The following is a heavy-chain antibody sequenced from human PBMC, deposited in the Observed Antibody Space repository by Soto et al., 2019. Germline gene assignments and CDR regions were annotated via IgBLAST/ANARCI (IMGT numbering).Heavy chain of an antibody. CDR1: GASINSANYS. V-gene: IGHV4-30-2*01. Sequence: QLQLQESGPGLVKPSQTLSVTCTVSGASINSANYSWSWIRQPPGKGLEWIGYMYHGGATDYNPSLKGRVTISVDRSKNMLPLKVGSVTAAATAMYYCARGDYYIWNGSAVGMNVWGQGTTVTVSS. CDR3: ARGDYYIWNGSAVGMNV. J-gene: IGHJ6*02. D-gene: IGHD2-21*01. CDR2: MYHGGAT.